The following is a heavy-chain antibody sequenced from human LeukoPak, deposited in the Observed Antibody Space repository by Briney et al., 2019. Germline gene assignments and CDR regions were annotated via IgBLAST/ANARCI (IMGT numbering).Heavy chain of an antibody. Sequence: ASVKVSCKASGYTFTSYGISWVRQAPGQGLEWMGWISAYNGNTNYAQKLQGRVTMTTDTSTSTAYMELKSLRSDDTAVYYCTSGVVVPGNHGWEARPELDYWGQGTLVTVSS. J-gene: IGHJ4*02. CDR3: TSGVVVPGNHGWEARPELDY. D-gene: IGHD2-2*01. V-gene: IGHV1-18*01. CDR1: GYTFTSYG. CDR2: ISAYNGNT.